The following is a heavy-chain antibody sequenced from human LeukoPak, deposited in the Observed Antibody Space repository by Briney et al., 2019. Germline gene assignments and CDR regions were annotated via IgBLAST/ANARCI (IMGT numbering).Heavy chain of an antibody. Sequence: ASVNVSCKASGYTFTNYHMHWVRQAPGQGLEWMGRIYPSSGGTNYAQKFQGRITLTTDTSINTAYMELSRLRSDDTAVYYCARDLPFEDWGQGTLVTVSS. CDR1: GYTFTNYH. D-gene: IGHD2/OR15-2a*01. J-gene: IGHJ4*02. V-gene: IGHV1-2*06. CDR3: ARDLPFED. CDR2: IYPSSGGT.